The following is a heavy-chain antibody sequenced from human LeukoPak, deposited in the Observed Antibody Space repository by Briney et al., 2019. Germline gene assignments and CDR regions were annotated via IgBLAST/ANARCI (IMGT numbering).Heavy chain of an antibody. Sequence: GGSLRLSCAASGFTVSSDYLSSVRQAPGKGLEWVSVIFSGASTYYADSVKGRFTISRDNSKNTLYLHMNSLSAEDTAVYYCARGSPYSGYDLRAFDIWGQGTTVTVSS. CDR3: ARGSPYSGYDLRAFDI. J-gene: IGHJ3*02. D-gene: IGHD5-12*01. V-gene: IGHV3-66*01. CDR2: IFSGAST. CDR1: GFTVSSDY.